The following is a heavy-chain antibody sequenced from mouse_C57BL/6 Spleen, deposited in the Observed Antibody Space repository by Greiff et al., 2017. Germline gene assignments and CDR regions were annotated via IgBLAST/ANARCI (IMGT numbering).Heavy chain of an antibody. CDR3: ARENGGYWYFDV. CDR1: GYTFTSYW. Sequence: VQLQQPGAELVKPGASVKLSCKASGYTFTSYWMHWVKQRPGQGLEWIGMIHPNSGSTNYNEKFKSKATLTVDKSSSTAYMQLSSLTSEDSAVYYCARENGGYWYFDVWGTGTTVTVSS. J-gene: IGHJ1*03. V-gene: IGHV1-64*01. CDR2: IHPNSGST. D-gene: IGHD1-1*02.